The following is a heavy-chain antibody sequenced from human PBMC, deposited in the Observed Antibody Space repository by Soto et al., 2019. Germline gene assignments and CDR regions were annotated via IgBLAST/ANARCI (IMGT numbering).Heavy chain of an antibody. D-gene: IGHD4-17*01. Sequence: QVQLVQSGAEVKKPGSSVKVSCKASGGTFSSYAISWVRQAPGQGLEWMGGIIPIFGTANYAQKFQGRVTITADESTSTAYMELSSLRSEDTAVYYCARGTQTTVVTPWDGLVEYNWFDPWGQGTLVTVSS. CDR2: IIPIFGTA. V-gene: IGHV1-69*01. CDR1: GGTFSSYA. J-gene: IGHJ5*02. CDR3: ARGTQTTVVTPWDGLVEYNWFDP.